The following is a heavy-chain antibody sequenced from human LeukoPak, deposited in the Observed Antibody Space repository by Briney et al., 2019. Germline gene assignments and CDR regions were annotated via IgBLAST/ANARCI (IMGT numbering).Heavy chain of an antibody. CDR3: ARDIAPSAIPDAFDF. Sequence: GGSLRLSCAASGFTFSSYAMSWVRQAPGKGLEWVSAISGSGGSTYYADSVKGRFTISRDNSKNTLYLQMNNLRADDTAVYYCARDIAPSAIPDAFDFWGLGAMVTVS. D-gene: IGHD2-2*02. V-gene: IGHV3-23*01. CDR2: ISGSGGST. J-gene: IGHJ3*01. CDR1: GFTFSSYA.